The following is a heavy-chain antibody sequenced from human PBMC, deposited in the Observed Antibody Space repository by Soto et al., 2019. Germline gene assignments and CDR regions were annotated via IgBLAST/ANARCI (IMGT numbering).Heavy chain of an antibody. V-gene: IGHV3-23*01. CDR3: ARGAWLDP. D-gene: IGHD5-12*01. CDR1: GFTFSTFD. J-gene: IGHJ5*02. Sequence: EVQLLESGGGLVQPGASLRLSCAASGFTFSTFDLRLARQSPGKGLEWVSVVLDRDCSTSYADSLKGRFTISKDSSKNTLTLQMNSLRAEDTVLYYCARGAWLDPWGQGTLVTVSS. CDR2: VLDRDCST.